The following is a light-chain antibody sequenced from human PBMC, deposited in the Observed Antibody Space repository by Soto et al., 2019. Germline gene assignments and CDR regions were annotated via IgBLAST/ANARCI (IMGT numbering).Light chain of an antibody. J-gene: IGKJ3*01. Sequence: IQLTQSPSSLSASVGDGVTLTCRATQGISGYVAWYQQKPGRAPQLLIYAASTLQSGVPSRFSGSGSGTDFTLTISSLQPEDFATYYCQQLNSLPFTFGPGTKVDVK. CDR3: QQLNSLPFT. CDR2: AAS. V-gene: IGKV1-9*01. CDR1: QGISGY.